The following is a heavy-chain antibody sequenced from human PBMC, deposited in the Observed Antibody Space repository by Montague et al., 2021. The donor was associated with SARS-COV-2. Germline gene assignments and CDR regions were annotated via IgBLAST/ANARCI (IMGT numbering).Heavy chain of an antibody. J-gene: IGHJ4*02. V-gene: IGHV4-4*02. CDR2: IYHSGST. CDR1: GGSISSINW. CDR3: ARTGYSSGCDSFDY. D-gene: IGHD6-19*01. Sequence: SETLSLTCVVSGGSISSINWWSWVRQPPGKGLEWIGGIYHSGSTNYNPSLKSRVIISVDKSKNQFSLKLSSVTAADTAVYYCARTGYSSGCDSFDYWGQGTLVPVSS.